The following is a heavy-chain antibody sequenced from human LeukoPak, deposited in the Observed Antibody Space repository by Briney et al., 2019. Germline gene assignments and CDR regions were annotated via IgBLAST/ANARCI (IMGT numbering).Heavy chain of an antibody. CDR2: TYYRSKWYN. CDR1: GDSVSSNSAA. Sequence: SQTLSLTCAISGDSVSSNSAAWNWIRQSPSRGLEWLGRTYYRSKWYNDYAVSVKSRITINPDTSKNQFSLQLNSVTPEDTAVYYCARGSLTTLLYHYYMDVWGKGTTVTVSS. J-gene: IGHJ6*03. CDR3: ARGSLTTLLYHYYMDV. D-gene: IGHD1-1*01. V-gene: IGHV6-1*01.